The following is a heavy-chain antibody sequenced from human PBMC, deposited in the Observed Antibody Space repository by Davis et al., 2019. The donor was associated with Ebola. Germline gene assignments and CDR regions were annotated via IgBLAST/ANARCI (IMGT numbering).Heavy chain of an antibody. V-gene: IGHV3-23*01. D-gene: IGHD3-3*01. CDR1: GFTFNNYA. CDR2: ISGSGVST. CDR3: AKGSVTIFGVAPDYYGMDV. J-gene: IGHJ6*04. Sequence: GGSLRLSCAASGFTFNNYAMSWVRQAPGKGLEWVSSISGSGVSTYYADSVKGRFTISRDNSKNTLYLQMNSLRAEDTAVYYCAKGSVTIFGVAPDYYGMDVWGKGTTVTVSS.